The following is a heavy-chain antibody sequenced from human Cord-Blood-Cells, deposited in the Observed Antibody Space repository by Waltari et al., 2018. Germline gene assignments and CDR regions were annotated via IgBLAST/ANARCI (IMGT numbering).Heavy chain of an antibody. Sequence: QVQLVESGGGVVQPGRALRLSCAASGFTFRSYAMPWVRPASGKGLEWVAVISYDGSNKYYADSVKGRFTISRDNSKNTLYLQMNSLRAEDTAVYYCARDGSPGRGSYRYNYWGQGTLVTVSS. V-gene: IGHV3-30*04. CDR1: GFTFRSYA. D-gene: IGHD3-16*02. J-gene: IGHJ4*02. CDR3: ARDGSPGRGSYRYNY. CDR2: ISYDGSNK.